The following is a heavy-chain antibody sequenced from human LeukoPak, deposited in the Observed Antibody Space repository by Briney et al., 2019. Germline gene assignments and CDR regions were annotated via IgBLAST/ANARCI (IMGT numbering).Heavy chain of an antibody. CDR1: GGSISSGGYY. D-gene: IGHD3-22*01. Sequence: PSETLSPTCTVSGGSISSGGYYWSWIRQHPGKGLEWIGYIYYSGSTYYNPPLKSRVTISVDTSKNQFSLKLSSVTAADTAVYYCARVVHYYDSSGYSSPHFDYWGQGTLVTVSS. V-gene: IGHV4-31*03. CDR3: ARVVHYYDSSGYSSPHFDY. J-gene: IGHJ4*02. CDR2: IYYSGST.